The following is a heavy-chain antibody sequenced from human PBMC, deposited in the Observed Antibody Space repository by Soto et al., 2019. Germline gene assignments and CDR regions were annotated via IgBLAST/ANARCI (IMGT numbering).Heavy chain of an antibody. V-gene: IGHV2-5*02. D-gene: IGHD1-26*01. CDR1: GFSLTTDRVG. CDR2: IYWDDSK. CDR3: AHAYGGRSLS. Sequence: QITLKESGPTLVKPTQTLTLTCTFSGFSLTTDRVGVGWIRQPPGEALEWLAVIYWDDSKTYRPSLESRLTINKDTSKNQVALTMTNMDSLDTATYYCAHAYGGRSLSWGQGTLVTVSS. J-gene: IGHJ5*02.